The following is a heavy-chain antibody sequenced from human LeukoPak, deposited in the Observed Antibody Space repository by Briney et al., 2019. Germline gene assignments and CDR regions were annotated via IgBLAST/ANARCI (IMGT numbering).Heavy chain of an antibody. J-gene: IGHJ5*02. D-gene: IGHD6-19*01. V-gene: IGHV4-39*01. CDR2: IYYSGST. CDR1: GGSISSSSSYY. CDR3: ARRYTSGWYTWFDP. Sequence: KSSETLSLTCTVSGGSISSSSSYYWGWIRQLPGKGLEWIGSIYYSGSTNYNPSLESRVTISVDTSKSQFSLKLSSVTAADTAVYYCARRYTSGWYTWFDPWGQGTLVTVSS.